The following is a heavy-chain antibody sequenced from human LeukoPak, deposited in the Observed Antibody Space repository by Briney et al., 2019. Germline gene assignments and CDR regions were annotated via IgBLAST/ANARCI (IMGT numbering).Heavy chain of an antibody. J-gene: IGHJ5*02. CDR2: IYTTGNA. Sequence: KPSETLSLTCTVSGGSISSGTYYWNWIRQPAGKGLEWIGRIYTTGNANYNPSLKSRVTMSIDTSKKQFSLSLSSVTAADTAVYYCARGKYYYDSNSSYRYFDPWGQGTLVTVSS. V-gene: IGHV4-61*02. D-gene: IGHD3-22*01. CDR1: GGSISSGTYY. CDR3: ARGKYYYDSNSSYRYFDP.